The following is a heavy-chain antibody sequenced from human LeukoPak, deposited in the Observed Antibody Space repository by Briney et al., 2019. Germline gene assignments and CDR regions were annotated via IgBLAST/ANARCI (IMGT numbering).Heavy chain of an antibody. Sequence: SETLSLTCTVSGGSISSHYWSWIRQPPGKGLEWIGYIYYSGSTNYNPSLKSRVTISVDTSKNQFSLKLSSVTAADTAVYYCARAEASRSSWYFDYWGQGTLVTVSS. V-gene: IGHV4-59*11. CDR1: GGSISSHY. CDR2: IYYSGST. CDR3: ARAEASRSSWYFDY. J-gene: IGHJ4*02. D-gene: IGHD6-13*01.